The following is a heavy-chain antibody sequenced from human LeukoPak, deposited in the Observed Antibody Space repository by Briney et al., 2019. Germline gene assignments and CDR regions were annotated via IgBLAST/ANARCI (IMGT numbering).Heavy chain of an antibody. J-gene: IGHJ1*01. V-gene: IGHV4-61*02. CDR2: IYTSGST. D-gene: IGHD3-22*01. Sequence: PSETLSLTCTVSGGSISSGSYYWSWIRQPAGKGLEWIGSIYTSGSTNYNPSLKSRVTISVDTSKNQFSLKLSSVTAADTAVYYCARDYYDSSGYTYFQHWGQGTLVTVSS. CDR1: GGSISSGSYY. CDR3: ARDYYDSSGYTYFQH.